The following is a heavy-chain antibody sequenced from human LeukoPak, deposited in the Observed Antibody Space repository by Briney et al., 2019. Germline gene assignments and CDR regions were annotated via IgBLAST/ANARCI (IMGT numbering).Heavy chain of an antibody. CDR3: AKAPRYSSSSGYYYCSGSLDY. V-gene: IGHV3-23*01. D-gene: IGHD3-10*01. CDR2: ISGSGGST. J-gene: IGHJ4*02. Sequence: GGPLRLSCAASGFTFSSYAMSWGGQAPGKGLEWVSAISGSGGSTYYADSVKGRFTISRDNSKNTLYLQMNSLRAEDTAVYYCAKAPRYSSSSGYYYCSGSLDYWGQGTLVTVSS. CDR1: GFTFSSYA.